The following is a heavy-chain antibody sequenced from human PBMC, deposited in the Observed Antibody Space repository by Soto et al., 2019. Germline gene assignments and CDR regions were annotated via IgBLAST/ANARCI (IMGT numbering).Heavy chain of an antibody. CDR3: AGADSGWDRSLDY. CDR1: GGSISSYY. D-gene: IGHD6-19*01. CDR2: IYYSGST. V-gene: IGHV4-59*08. Sequence: QVQLQESGPGLVKPSETLSLTCTVSGGSISSYYWSWIRQPPGKGLEWIGYIYYSGSTNYNPSLTSRVTISVDTSKNQFSLKLSSVTAADTAVYYCAGADSGWDRSLDYWGQGTLVTVSS. J-gene: IGHJ4*02.